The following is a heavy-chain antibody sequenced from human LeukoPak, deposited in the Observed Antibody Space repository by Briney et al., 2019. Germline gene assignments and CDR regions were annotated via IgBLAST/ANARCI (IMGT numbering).Heavy chain of an antibody. CDR1: AFRFSSYG. CDR3: AKVPLSSSGWDREYYFDY. D-gene: IGHD6-19*01. V-gene: IGHV3-30*02. CDR2: IRSDSSNQ. Sequence: GGSLRLSCAASAFRFSSYGMHWVRQALGKGPEWVAFIRSDSSNQYYADSVKGRFTISRDDSKNTLYLQMNSLRAEDTAVYYCAKVPLSSSGWDREYYFDYWGQGTLVTVSS. J-gene: IGHJ4*02.